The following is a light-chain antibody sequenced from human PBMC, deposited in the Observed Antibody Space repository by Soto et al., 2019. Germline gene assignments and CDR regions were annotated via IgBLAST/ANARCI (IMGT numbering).Light chain of an antibody. CDR2: AAS. CDR3: QQSYSTPWT. J-gene: IGKJ1*01. Sequence: DIQMTQSPSSLSASVGDRVTITCRASQSISSYLNWYQQKPGKAPKLLIYAASSLQSGVPSRFSGGGSGTDFTLTISSLQPEDFATYYCQQSYSTPWTCGQGTKVEIK. CDR1: QSISSY. V-gene: IGKV1-39*01.